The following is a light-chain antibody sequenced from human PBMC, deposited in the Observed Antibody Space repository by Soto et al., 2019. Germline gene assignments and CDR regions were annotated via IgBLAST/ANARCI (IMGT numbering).Light chain of an antibody. V-gene: IGLV2-14*01. CDR2: EVS. J-gene: IGLJ1*01. CDR3: SSYTSSNTLEV. CDR1: SSDVGGSNY. Sequence: QSALTQPASVSGSPGQSITISCTGTSSDVGGSNYVSWYQHHPHRAPKLLIYEVSYRPSGVSNRFSGSKSGNMASLTISGLQAEDEADYYCSSYTSSNTLEVFGSGTKLTVL.